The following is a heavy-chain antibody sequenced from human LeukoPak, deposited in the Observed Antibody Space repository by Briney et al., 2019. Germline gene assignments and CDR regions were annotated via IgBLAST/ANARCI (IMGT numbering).Heavy chain of an antibody. D-gene: IGHD3-22*01. CDR1: GGSMSSFY. CDR2: IYYSGST. J-gene: IGHJ4*02. V-gene: IGHV4-59*12. CDR3: ARDNYYDSSGYD. Sequence: SETLSLTCSVSGGSMSSFYWSWIRQPPGKGLEWIGYIYYSGSTNYNPSLKSRVTISVDTSKNQFSLKLSSVTAADTAVYYCARDNYYDSSGYDWGQGTLVTVSS.